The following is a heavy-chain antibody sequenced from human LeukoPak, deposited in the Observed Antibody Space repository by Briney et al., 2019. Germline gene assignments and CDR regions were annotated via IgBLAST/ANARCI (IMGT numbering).Heavy chain of an antibody. Sequence: GGSLRLSCAASGFTFSTYAATWVRQVPGKGLEWVSVISGSGDFKYYADSVKGRFSISRDESENTLYLEMNSLRAEDTAIYYCAKANKGSGSYYIDQWGQGTLVTVSS. D-gene: IGHD1-26*01. CDR2: ISGSGDFK. V-gene: IGHV3-23*01. J-gene: IGHJ4*02. CDR3: AKANKGSGSYYIDQ. CDR1: GFTFSTYA.